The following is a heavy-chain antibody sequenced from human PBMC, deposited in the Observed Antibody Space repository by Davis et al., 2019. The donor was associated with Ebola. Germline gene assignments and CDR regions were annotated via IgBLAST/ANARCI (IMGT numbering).Heavy chain of an antibody. J-gene: IGHJ4*02. D-gene: IGHD3-10*01. V-gene: IGHV3-48*01. CDR3: AREGVYYYGSGSYYLGY. Sequence: GGSLRLSCAASGFTFSSYWMSWVRQAPGKGLEWVSYISSSSSTIYYADSVKGRFTISRDNAKNSLYLQMNSLRAEDTAVYYCAREGVYYYGSGSYYLGYWGQGTLVTVSS. CDR2: ISSSSSTI. CDR1: GFTFSSYW.